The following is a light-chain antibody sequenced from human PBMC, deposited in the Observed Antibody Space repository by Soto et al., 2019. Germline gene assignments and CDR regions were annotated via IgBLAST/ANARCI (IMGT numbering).Light chain of an antibody. Sequence: GLTQPRSVSRSPGQSVTISGTGTSSDVGCYNYVSWYQQHPGKAPKLMIYDVSKRPSGVPDRFSASKSGDTASLTISGLQAEDEADYYCCSYAGSYTFVFGTGTKV. CDR3: CSYAGSYTFV. CDR2: DVS. J-gene: IGLJ1*01. CDR1: SSDVGCYNY. V-gene: IGLV2-11*01.